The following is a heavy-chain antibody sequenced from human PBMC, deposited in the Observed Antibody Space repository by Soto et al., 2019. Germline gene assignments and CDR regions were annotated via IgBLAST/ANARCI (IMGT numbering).Heavy chain of an antibody. J-gene: IGHJ4*02. V-gene: IGHV3-33*01. CDR3: ARGSSGIVGATTSNGYYFDY. CDR1: GFTFSSYG. D-gene: IGHD1-26*01. Sequence: QVQLVESGGGVVQPGRSLRLSCAASGFTFSSYGMHWVRQAPGKGLEWVAVIWYDGSNKYYADSVKGRFTISRDNSKNTLYLQMNSLRAEDTAVYYFARGSSGIVGATTSNGYYFDYWCQGTLVTVSA. CDR2: IWYDGSNK.